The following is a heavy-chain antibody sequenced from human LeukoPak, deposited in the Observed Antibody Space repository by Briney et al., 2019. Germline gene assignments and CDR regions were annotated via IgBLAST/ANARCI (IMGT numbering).Heavy chain of an antibody. J-gene: IGHJ6*03. CDR2: IIPIFGTA. V-gene: IGHV1-69*05. D-gene: IGHD6-13*01. Sequence: ASVKVSCKASGGTFSSYAISWVRQAPGQGLEWMGRIIPIFGTANYAQKFQGRVTITTDESTSTAYMELSSLRSEDTAVYYCARVSFGIAAAGTPYYYCMDVWGKGTTVTVSS. CDR3: ARVSFGIAAAGTPYYYCMDV. CDR1: GGTFSSYA.